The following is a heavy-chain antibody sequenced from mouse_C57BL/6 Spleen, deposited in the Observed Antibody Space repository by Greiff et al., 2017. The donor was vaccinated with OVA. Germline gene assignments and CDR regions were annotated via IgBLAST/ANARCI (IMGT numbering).Heavy chain of an antibody. V-gene: IGHV1-85*01. J-gene: IGHJ4*01. CDR2: IYPRDGST. CDR1: GYTFTSYD. CDR3: ARGDYGSRYYYAMDY. Sequence: QVQLQQSGPELVKPGASVKLSCKASGYTFTSYDINWVKQRPGQGLEWIGWIYPRDGSTKYNAKFKGKATLTVDTYSSTAYMERHSLTSEDSAVYFCARGDYGSRYYYAMDYWGQGTSVTVSS. D-gene: IGHD1-1*01.